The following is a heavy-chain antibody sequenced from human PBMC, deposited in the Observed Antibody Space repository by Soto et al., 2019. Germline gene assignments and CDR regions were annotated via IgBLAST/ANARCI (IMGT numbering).Heavy chain of an antibody. J-gene: IGHJ4*02. Sequence: PSETLSLSCTVSGGSMSSDWWSGSRQPPGKGLEWIGYIYYSGSTNYNPSLKSRVTISVDTSKNQFSLKLSSVTAADTAVYYCARHKSLSDYYDSSGYFDYWGQGTLVTVS. D-gene: IGHD3-22*01. CDR3: ARHKSLSDYYDSSGYFDY. V-gene: IGHV4-59*08. CDR1: GGSMSSDW. CDR2: IYYSGST.